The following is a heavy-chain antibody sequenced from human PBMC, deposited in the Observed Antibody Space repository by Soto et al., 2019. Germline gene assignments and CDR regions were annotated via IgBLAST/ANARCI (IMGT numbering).Heavy chain of an antibody. Sequence: GSVKVSCKASGYTFTSYDINWVRQATGQGLEWMGWMNPNSGNTGYAQKFQGRVTMTRNTSISTAYMEQSSLRSEDTAVYYCFSGYDWSEYYMDVWGKGTTVTISS. CDR2: MNPNSGNT. J-gene: IGHJ6*03. V-gene: IGHV1-8*01. CDR1: GYTFTSYD. D-gene: IGHD5-12*01. CDR3: FSGYDWSEYYMDV.